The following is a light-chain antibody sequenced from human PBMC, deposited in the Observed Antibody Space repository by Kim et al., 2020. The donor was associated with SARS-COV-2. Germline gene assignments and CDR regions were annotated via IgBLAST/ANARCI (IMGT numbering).Light chain of an antibody. Sequence: VSPGERATLSCRASKSVTNNLAWYQQKPGQAPRLLIYGASNRATGIPARFSGSGSGTEFTLTINSLQSEDFAVYYCQQYNNWPPLTFGGGTNLEI. CDR3: QQYNNWPPLT. J-gene: IGKJ4*01. CDR1: KSVTNN. V-gene: IGKV3-15*01. CDR2: GAS.